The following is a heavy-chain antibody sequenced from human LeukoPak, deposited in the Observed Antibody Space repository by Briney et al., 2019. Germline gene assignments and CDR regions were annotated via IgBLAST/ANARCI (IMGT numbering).Heavy chain of an antibody. Sequence: SETLSLTCTVSGGSISSYYWSWIRQPPGKGLEWIGYIYYSGSTNYNPSLKSRVTISVDTSKNQFSLKLSSVTAADTAAYYCARNVPANYYYYGMDVWGQGTTVTVSS. CDR3: ARNVPANYYYYGMDV. CDR2: IYYSGST. CDR1: GGSISSYY. V-gene: IGHV4-59*01. D-gene: IGHD2-2*01. J-gene: IGHJ6*02.